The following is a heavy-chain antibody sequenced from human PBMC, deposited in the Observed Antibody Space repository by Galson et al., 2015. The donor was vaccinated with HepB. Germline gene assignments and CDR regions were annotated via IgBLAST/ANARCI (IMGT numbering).Heavy chain of an antibody. CDR2: IKQDGSEK. J-gene: IGHJ4*02. CDR1: GFTFSSYW. Sequence: SLRLSCAASGFTFSSYWMSWVRQAPGKGLEWVANIKQDGSEKNYVDSVKGRFTISRDNSKNSLHLQMNSLRVEDTAVYYCARDDTYYAILTAYYDRCDYWGQGTLVTVSS. CDR3: ARDDTYYAILTAYYDRCDY. V-gene: IGHV3-7*01. D-gene: IGHD3-9*01.